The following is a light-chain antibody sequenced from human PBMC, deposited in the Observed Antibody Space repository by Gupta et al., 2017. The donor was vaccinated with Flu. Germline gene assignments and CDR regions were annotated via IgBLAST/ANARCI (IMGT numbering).Light chain of an antibody. CDR3: QQYYSFPYT. J-gene: IGKJ2*01. Sequence: DVVMTHSPDSLAVSLGDSATINCKSSKSVLNLSNNKNSITWYQQKPGQPPNLLIYWASTRQSGVPDRFSGSGAGTEFTLTISSLQAEDVAIYYCQQYYSFPYTFGQGTKL. V-gene: IGKV4-1*01. CDR2: WAS. CDR1: KSVLNLSNNKNS.